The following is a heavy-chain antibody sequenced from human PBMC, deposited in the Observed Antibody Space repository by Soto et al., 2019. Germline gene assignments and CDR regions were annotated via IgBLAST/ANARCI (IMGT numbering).Heavy chain of an antibody. J-gene: IGHJ6*02. CDR1: GYSFTSYW. CDR2: IDPSDSYT. V-gene: IGHV5-10-1*01. Sequence: RGESLKISCKGSGYSFTSYWISWVRQMPGKGLEWMGRIDPSDSYTNYSPSFQGHVTISADKSISTAYLQWSSLKASDTAMFYCARWVAATPYYYYGMDVWGQGTTVTVSS. CDR3: ARWVAATPYYYYGMDV. D-gene: IGHD2-15*01.